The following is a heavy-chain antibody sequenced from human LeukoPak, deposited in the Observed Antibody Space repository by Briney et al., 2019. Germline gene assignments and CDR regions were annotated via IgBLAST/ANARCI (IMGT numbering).Heavy chain of an antibody. D-gene: IGHD3-3*01. CDR3: ARELRFPTSGAFDI. CDR2: IWYDGSNK. V-gene: IGHV3-33*01. CDR1: GFTFSSYG. Sequence: GGSLRLSCAASGFTFSSYGMHWVRQAPGKGLDWVAVIWYDGSNKYYADSVKGRFTISRDNSKNTLYLQMNSLRPEDTAVYDCARELRFPTSGAFDIWGQGTMVTVSS. J-gene: IGHJ3*02.